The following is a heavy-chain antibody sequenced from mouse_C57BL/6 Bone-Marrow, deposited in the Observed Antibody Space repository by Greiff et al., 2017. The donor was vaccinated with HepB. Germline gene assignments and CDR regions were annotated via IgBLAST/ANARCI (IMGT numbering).Heavy chain of an antibody. CDR2: IYPRSGNT. J-gene: IGHJ3*01. V-gene: IGHV1-81*01. Sequence: VQLQQSGAELARPGASVKLSCKASGYTFTSYGISWVKQRTGQGLEWIGEIYPRSGNTYYNEKFKGKATLTADKSSSTAYMELRSLTSEDSAVYFCASSLWLRRRTWFAYWGQGTLVTVSA. CDR3: ASSLWLRRRTWFAY. D-gene: IGHD2-2*01. CDR1: GYTFTSYG.